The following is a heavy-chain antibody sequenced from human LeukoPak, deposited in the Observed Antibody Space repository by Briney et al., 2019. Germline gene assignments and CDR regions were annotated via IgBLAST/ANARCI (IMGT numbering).Heavy chain of an antibody. CDR1: GGSISSGGYY. D-gene: IGHD5-24*01. J-gene: IGHJ4*02. CDR2: IYYSGT. CDR3: ALRRDGYNSIDY. Sequence: SETLSLTCTVSGGSISSGGYYWSWIRQHPGKGLEWIGYIYYSGTYYNPSLKSRVTISVVTSKNQFSLKLSSVTAADTAVYYCALRRDGYNSIDYWGQGTLVTVSS. V-gene: IGHV4-31*03.